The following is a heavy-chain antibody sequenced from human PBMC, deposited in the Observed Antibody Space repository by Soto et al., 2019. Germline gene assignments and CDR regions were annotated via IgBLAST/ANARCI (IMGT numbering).Heavy chain of an antibody. CDR2: ISGNSGSL. J-gene: IGHJ6*02. CDR3: AKDRYSSSAYYYYGMDA. CDR1: GFIFDDYA. Sequence: EVQLVESGGGLVQPGRSLRLSCAASGFIFDDYAMHWVRQAPGKGLEWVSVISGNSGSLGYADSVKGLFTISRDNAKNSLYLQMNSLRAEDTALYYCAKDRYSSSAYYYYGMDAWGQGTTVTVSS. V-gene: IGHV3-9*01. D-gene: IGHD6-6*01.